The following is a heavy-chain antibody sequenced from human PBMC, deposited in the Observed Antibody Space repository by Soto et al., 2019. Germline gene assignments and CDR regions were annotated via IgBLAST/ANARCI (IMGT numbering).Heavy chain of an antibody. J-gene: IGHJ6*02. D-gene: IGHD6-6*01. V-gene: IGHV1-69*01. CDR2: IIPIFGTA. CDR3: ARELSSSSSKYFYYGMDV. CDR1: GGTFSSYA. Sequence: QVQLVQSGAEVKKPGSSVKVSCQASGGTFSSYAISWVRQAPGQGLEWMGGIIPIFGTANYAQKFQGRVTITADESTSTAYMELSSLRSEDTAVYYCARELSSSSSKYFYYGMDVWGQGTTVTVSS.